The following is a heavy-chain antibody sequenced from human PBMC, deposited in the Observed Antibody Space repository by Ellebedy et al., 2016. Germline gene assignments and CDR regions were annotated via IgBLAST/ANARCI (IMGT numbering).Heavy chain of an antibody. J-gene: IGHJ4*02. D-gene: IGHD4-17*01. Sequence: GESLKISXVASGFPFRNFFMSWVRQAPGEGLEWVSTISAGGGITFSADSVKGRFTISRDNSRDTLYLQMNSLRAEDTAVYYCYYGHYSASWGQGTLVTVSS. CDR1: GFPFRNFF. V-gene: IGHV3-23*01. CDR3: YYGHYSAS. CDR2: ISAGGGIT.